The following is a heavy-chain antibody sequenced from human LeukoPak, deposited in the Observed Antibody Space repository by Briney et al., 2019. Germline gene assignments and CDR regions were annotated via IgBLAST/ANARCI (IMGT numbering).Heavy chain of an antibody. V-gene: IGHV1-8*01. CDR3: ARVRGRYFDWSHQRDWFDP. CDR2: MNPNSGNT. D-gene: IGHD3-9*01. J-gene: IGHJ5*02. Sequence: GASVKVSCKASGYTFTSYDINWVRQATGQGLEWMGWMNPNSGNTGYAQKFQGRVTMTRNTSISTAYMELSSLRSEDTAVYYCARVRGRYFDWSHQRDWFDPWGQGTLVTVSS. CDR1: GYTFTSYD.